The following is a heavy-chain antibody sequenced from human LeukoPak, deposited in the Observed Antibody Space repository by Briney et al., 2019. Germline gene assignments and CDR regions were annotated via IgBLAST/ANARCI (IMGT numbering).Heavy chain of an antibody. Sequence: PGGSLRLSCAASGFTFSSYWMSWVRQAPGKGLEWVANIKQDGSEKYYADSVKGRFTISRDNAKNSLYLQMNSLRAEDTAVYYCARVGLEGYYNMDVWGKETTVTVSS. V-gene: IGHV3-7*01. CDR2: IKQDGSEK. CDR1: GFTFSSYW. D-gene: IGHD1-1*01. J-gene: IGHJ6*04. CDR3: ARVGLEGYYNMDV.